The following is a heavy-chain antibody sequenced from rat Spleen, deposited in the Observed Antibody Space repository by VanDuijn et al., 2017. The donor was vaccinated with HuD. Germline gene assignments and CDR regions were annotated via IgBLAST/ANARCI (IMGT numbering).Heavy chain of an antibody. J-gene: IGHJ2*01. CDR3: ARSVFDY. CDR1: GFTFSDFY. V-gene: IGHV5-22*01. Sequence: EVQLVESGGGLVQPGRSLKFSCAASGFTFSDFYMAWVRQAPKKGLEWVASISYEGSVTYSGDSVKGRFTISRDNAKSTLYLQMDSLRSEDTATYYCARSVFDYWGQGVMVTVSS. CDR2: ISYEGSVT.